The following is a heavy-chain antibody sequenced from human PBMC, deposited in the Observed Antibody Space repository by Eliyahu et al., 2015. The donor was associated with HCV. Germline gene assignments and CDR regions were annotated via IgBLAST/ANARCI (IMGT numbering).Heavy chain of an antibody. CDR2: FIPILGIA. Sequence: QVQLVQSGAEVKXPGSSVXVSCKASGGTFSSYAXXWVRQAPGQXXEWMGRFIPILGIANYAQKFQGRVTITADKSTSTAYMELSSLRSEDTAVYYCARGEQLVSGDYYGMDVWGQGTTVTVSS. D-gene: IGHD6-13*01. J-gene: IGHJ6*02. CDR3: ARGEQLVSGDYYGMDV. V-gene: IGHV1-69*04. CDR1: GGTFSSYA.